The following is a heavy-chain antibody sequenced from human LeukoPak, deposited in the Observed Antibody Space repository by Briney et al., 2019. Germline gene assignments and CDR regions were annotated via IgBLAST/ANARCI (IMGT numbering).Heavy chain of an antibody. Sequence: PGGSLRLSCAASGFTVSSNYMSWVRQAPGKGLEWVSVIYSGGSTYYADSVKGRFTISRHNSKNTLYLQMNSLRAEDTAVYYCARVRIQLWAYYFDYWGQGTLVTVSS. CDR1: GFTVSSNY. CDR2: IYSGGST. CDR3: ARVRIQLWAYYFDY. V-gene: IGHV3-53*04. D-gene: IGHD5-18*01. J-gene: IGHJ4*02.